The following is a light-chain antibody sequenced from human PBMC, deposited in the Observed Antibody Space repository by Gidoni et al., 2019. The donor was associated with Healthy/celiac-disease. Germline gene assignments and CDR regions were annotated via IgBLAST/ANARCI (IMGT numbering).Light chain of an antibody. CDR3: QSYDSSLSGWV. V-gene: IGLV1-40*01. Sequence: SVLTQPPSVSGAPGQMATISCTGSSSHIGAGYDVHWYQQLPGTAPKLLIYVNSNRPSGVPDRFSVSKSGTSASLAITGLQAEDEADYYCQSYDSSLSGWVFGGGTKLTVL. J-gene: IGLJ3*02. CDR1: SSHIGAGYD. CDR2: VNS.